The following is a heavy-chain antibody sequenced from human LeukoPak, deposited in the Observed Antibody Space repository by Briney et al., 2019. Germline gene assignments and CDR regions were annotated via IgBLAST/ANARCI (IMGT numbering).Heavy chain of an antibody. J-gene: IGHJ3*02. Sequence: SETLSLTCTVSGYSISSGYYWGWIRQPPGKGLEWIGSIYHSGSTYYNPSLKSRVTISVDTSKNQFSLKLSSVTAADTAVYYCARDRASYDILTGYLNLDAFDIWGQGTMVTVSS. CDR1: GYSISSGYY. CDR3: ARDRASYDILTGYLNLDAFDI. V-gene: IGHV4-38-2*02. CDR2: IYHSGST. D-gene: IGHD3-9*01.